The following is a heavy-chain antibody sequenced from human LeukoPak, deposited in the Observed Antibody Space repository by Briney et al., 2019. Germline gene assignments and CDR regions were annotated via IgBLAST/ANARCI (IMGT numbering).Heavy chain of an antibody. J-gene: IGHJ4*02. V-gene: IGHV1-69*13. Sequence: SVKVSCKASGGTFSNYVVGWVRQAPGQGLEWMGGIIPLYGSAKYAQKFQGRVTIVADESTSTAYMELSSLRSDDTAVYYCARVSGCSGTSCPSGFVDSWGQGTLVTVSS. CDR3: ARVSGCSGTSCPSGFVDS. D-gene: IGHD2-2*01. CDR1: GGTFSNYV. CDR2: IIPLYGSA.